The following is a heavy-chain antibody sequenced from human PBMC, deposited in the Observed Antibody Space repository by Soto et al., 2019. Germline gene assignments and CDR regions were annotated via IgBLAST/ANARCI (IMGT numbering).Heavy chain of an antibody. CDR1: GGSISSYY. J-gene: IGHJ6*03. Sequence: PSETLSLTCTVSGGSISSYYWSWIRQPPGKGLEWIGYNYYGGSTNYNPSLMSRVTISVDTSKNQFSLMLSSVTAADTAVYYCARVVSDFWSGYYAYYCYYMDVWGKGTTVTVSS. CDR3: ARVVSDFWSGYYAYYCYYMDV. V-gene: IGHV4-59*01. D-gene: IGHD3-3*01. CDR2: NYYGGST.